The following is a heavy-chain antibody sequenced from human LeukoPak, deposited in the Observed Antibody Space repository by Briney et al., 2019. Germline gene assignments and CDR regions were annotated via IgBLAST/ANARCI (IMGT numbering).Heavy chain of an antibody. J-gene: IGHJ5*02. D-gene: IGHD2-15*01. CDR1: GGSISSYY. CDR2: IYYSGGT. CDR3: ARSDAGKDRWFDP. V-gene: IGHV4-59*12. Sequence: SETLSLTCTVSGGSISSYYWSWIRQPPGKGLEWIGYIYYSGGTNYNPSLKSRVTISVDTSKNQFSLKLSSVTAADTAVYYCARSDAGKDRWFDPWGQGTLVTVSS.